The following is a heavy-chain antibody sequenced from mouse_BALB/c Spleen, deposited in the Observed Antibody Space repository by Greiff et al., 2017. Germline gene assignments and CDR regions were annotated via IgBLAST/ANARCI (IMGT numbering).Heavy chain of an antibody. CDR3: ARGYYRYDGSWFAY. Sequence: VKLVESGAELVRPGVSVKISCKGSGYTFTDYAMHWVKQSHAKSLEWIGVISTYYGDASYNQKFKGKATMTVDKSSSTAYMELARLTSEDSAIYYCARGYYRYDGSWFAYWGQGTLVTVSA. J-gene: IGHJ3*01. CDR2: ISTYYGDA. CDR1: GYTFTDYA. V-gene: IGHV1S137*01. D-gene: IGHD2-14*01.